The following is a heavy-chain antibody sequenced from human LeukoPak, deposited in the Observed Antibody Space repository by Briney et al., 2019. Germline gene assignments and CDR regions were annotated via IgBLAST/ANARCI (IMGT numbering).Heavy chain of an antibody. D-gene: IGHD3-16*01. CDR2: ITGSGGTT. CDR3: ARDGPVIPRGRTDAFDI. V-gene: IGHV3-23*01. Sequence: GGSLRLSCAASGFTFSSYAMSWVRQAPGKGLEWVSTITGSGGTTYYADSVKGRFTISRDNAKNSLYLQMNSLRAEDTAVYYCARDGPVIPRGRTDAFDIWGQGTMVTVSS. CDR1: GFTFSSYA. J-gene: IGHJ3*02.